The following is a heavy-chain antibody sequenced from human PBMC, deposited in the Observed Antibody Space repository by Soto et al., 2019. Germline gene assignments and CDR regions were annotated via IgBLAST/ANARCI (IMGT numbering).Heavy chain of an antibody. D-gene: IGHD3-3*01. Sequence: GGSLRLSCAASGFTFSSYWTSWVRQAPGKGLEWVANIKQDGSEKYYVDSVKGRFTISRDNAKNSLYLQMNSLRAEDTAVYYCARAFWSGYPALGYYYGMDVWGQGTTVTVSS. CDR1: GFTFSSYW. J-gene: IGHJ6*02. CDR3: ARAFWSGYPALGYYYGMDV. CDR2: IKQDGSEK. V-gene: IGHV3-7*03.